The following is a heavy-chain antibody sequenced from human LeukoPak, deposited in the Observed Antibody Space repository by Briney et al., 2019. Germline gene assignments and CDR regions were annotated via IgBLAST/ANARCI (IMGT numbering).Heavy chain of an antibody. CDR1: GFTFDDYA. Sequence: GGSLRLSCAASGFTFDDYAMHWVRQAPGKGLEWVSGISWNSGSIGYADSVKGRFTISRDNAKNTLYLEMNRLRAEDTAVYYCARDNAYMLDYWGQGTQVTVSS. CDR3: ARDNAYMLDY. J-gene: IGHJ4*02. V-gene: IGHV3-9*01. CDR2: ISWNSGSI. D-gene: IGHD5-24*01.